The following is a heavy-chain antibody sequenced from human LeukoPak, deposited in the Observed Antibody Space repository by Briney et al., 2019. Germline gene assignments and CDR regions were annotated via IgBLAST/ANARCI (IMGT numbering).Heavy chain of an antibody. V-gene: IGHV3-64*02. J-gene: IGHJ4*02. CDR3: TRGVAISTSGWYDTFDY. Sequence: GGSLRLSCAASGFTFRDYAMYWVRQAPGKGLEYVSVISTDGSRIYYADSVEGRFTISRDNSKNTLYLQMGSLRAEDMAVYYCTRGVAISTSGWYDTFDYWGQGALVTVSS. D-gene: IGHD6-19*01. CDR1: GFTFRDYA. CDR2: ISTDGSRI.